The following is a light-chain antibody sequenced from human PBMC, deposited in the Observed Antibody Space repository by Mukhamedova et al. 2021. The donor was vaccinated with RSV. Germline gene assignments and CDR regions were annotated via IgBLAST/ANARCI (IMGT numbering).Light chain of an antibody. CDR2: GAS. V-gene: IGKV3-15*01. J-gene: IGKJ1*01. CDR3: QQYNNWPLA. Sequence: GERATLSCRASQSVSSNLAWYQQEPGQAPRLLIYGASTRATGIPARFSGSGSGTEFTLTISSLQSEDFAVYYCQQYNNWPLAFGQ. CDR1: QSVSSN.